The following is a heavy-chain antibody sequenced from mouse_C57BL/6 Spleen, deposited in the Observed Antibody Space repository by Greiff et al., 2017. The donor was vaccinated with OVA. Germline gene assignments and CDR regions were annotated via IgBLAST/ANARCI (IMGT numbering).Heavy chain of an antibody. D-gene: IGHD3-2*02. J-gene: IGHJ2*01. Sequence: VQLQQSGTELVKPGASVKLSCKASGYTFTSYWMHWVKQRPGQGLEWIGNINPSNGGTNYNEKFKSKATLTVDKSSSTAYMQLSSLTSEDSAVYYCARWGTAQAPFDYWGQGTTLTVSS. CDR3: ARWGTAQAPFDY. CDR1: GYTFTSYW. CDR2: INPSNGGT. V-gene: IGHV1-53*01.